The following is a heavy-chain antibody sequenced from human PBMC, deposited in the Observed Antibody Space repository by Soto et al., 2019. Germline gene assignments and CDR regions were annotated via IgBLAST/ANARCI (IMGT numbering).Heavy chain of an antibody. CDR3: AKAAVWEYSSSGGAFDY. Sequence: GGSLRLSCAASGFTFSSYGMHWVRQAPGKGLEWVAVISYDGSNKYYADSVKGRFTISRDNSKNTLYLQMNSLRAEDTAVYYCAKAAVWEYSSSGGAFDYWGQGTLVTVSS. D-gene: IGHD6-6*01. CDR2: ISYDGSNK. V-gene: IGHV3-30*18. J-gene: IGHJ4*02. CDR1: GFTFSSYG.